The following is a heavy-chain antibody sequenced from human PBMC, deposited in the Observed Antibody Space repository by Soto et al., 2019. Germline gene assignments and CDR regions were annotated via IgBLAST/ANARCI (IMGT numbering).Heavy chain of an antibody. CDR2: ISAYNGNT. CDR1: GYTFTSYG. D-gene: IGHD3-16*02. V-gene: IGHV1-18*01. CDR3: ARGVMITFGGVIVIPLAY. J-gene: IGHJ4*02. Sequence: ASVKVSCKASGYTFTSYGISWVRQAPGQGLEWMGWISAYNGNTNYAQKLQGRVTMTTDTSTSTAYMELRSLRSDDTAVYYCARGVMITFGGVIVIPLAYWGQGTLVTVS.